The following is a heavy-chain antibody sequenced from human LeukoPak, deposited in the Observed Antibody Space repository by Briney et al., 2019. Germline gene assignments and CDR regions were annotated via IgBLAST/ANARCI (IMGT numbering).Heavy chain of an antibody. J-gene: IGHJ4*02. V-gene: IGHV3-11*01. Sequence: GGSLRLSCAASGFSFSDHYMSWIRQTPGEGLEWVSYISNRGYSTYYADSVKGRFTISRDNAKNSLYLEMQSLRAEDTAVYYCARNKRRFDQWGQGTVVTVSS. CDR3: ARNKRRFDQ. D-gene: IGHD1/OR15-1a*01. CDR1: GFSFSDHY. CDR2: ISNRGYST.